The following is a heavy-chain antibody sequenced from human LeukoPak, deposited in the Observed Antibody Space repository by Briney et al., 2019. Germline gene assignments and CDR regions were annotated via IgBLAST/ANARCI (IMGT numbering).Heavy chain of an antibody. CDR2: IYYSGST. J-gene: IGHJ3*02. CDR3: AREGLGGWSGYAFDI. V-gene: IGHV4-59*01. CDR1: GGSISSYY. Sequence: PSGTLSLTCTVSGGSISSYYWSWIRQPPGKGLEWIGYIYYSGSTNYNPSLKSRVTISVDTSKNQFSLKLSSVTAADTAVYYCAREGLGGWSGYAFDIWGQGTMVTVSS. D-gene: IGHD6-19*01.